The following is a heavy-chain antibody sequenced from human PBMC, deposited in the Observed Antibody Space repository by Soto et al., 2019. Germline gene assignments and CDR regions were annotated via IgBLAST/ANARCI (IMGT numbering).Heavy chain of an antibody. D-gene: IGHD1-26*01. Sequence: EVQLVESGGGLVQPGGSLRLSCAVSGFTVSSNYLSWVRQAPGKGLEWVSVTYSGGNTYYADSVKGRFTVSRDNSKNTLYLQMNSLRAEDTAVYYCASQWARASDNAFDIWGRGTMVTVSS. CDR1: GFTVSSNY. J-gene: IGHJ3*02. CDR3: ASQWARASDNAFDI. V-gene: IGHV3-66*01. CDR2: TYSGGNT.